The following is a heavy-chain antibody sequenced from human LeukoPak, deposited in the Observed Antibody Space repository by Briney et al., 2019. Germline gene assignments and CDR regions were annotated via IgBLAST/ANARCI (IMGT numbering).Heavy chain of an antibody. D-gene: IGHD3-16*02. Sequence: GSLRLSCAASGFTFSSYAMSWVRQAPGKGLEWVSIFSGSDDSAYYADSVKGRFTISRDNSKNTLYLQMNSLRAEDTAVYYCARDEGRSLDYWGQGTLVTVSS. V-gene: IGHV3-23*01. CDR1: GFTFSSYA. J-gene: IGHJ4*02. CDR3: ARDEGRSLDY. CDR2: FSGSDDSA.